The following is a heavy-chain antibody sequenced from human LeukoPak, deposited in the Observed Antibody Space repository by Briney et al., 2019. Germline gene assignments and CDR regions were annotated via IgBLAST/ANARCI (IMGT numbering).Heavy chain of an antibody. J-gene: IGHJ4*02. Sequence: GGSLRHSCATSGFTFSSYAMSWVRQAPGKGLEWVSSLSGSGGSTYYADSVKGRFTISRDNSENTLFLQMNSLRAEDTAVYYCAKGSGSYFDYWGQGTLVTVSS. CDR2: LSGSGGST. CDR3: AKGSGSYFDY. CDR1: GFTFSSYA. D-gene: IGHD1-26*01. V-gene: IGHV3-23*01.